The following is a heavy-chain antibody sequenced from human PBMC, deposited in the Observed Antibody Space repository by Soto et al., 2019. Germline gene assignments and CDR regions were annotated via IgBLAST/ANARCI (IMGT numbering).Heavy chain of an antibody. D-gene: IGHD2-15*01. CDR3: ASIGYCSGGSCSDY. J-gene: IGHJ4*02. V-gene: IGHV1-69*02. CDR2: IIPILGIA. CDR1: GGTFSSYT. Sequence: QVQLVQSGAEVKKPGSSVKVSCKASGGTFSSYTISWVRQAPGQGLEWMGRIIPILGIANYAQKFQGRVTITADKSTSTAYMELSSLRSEDTAVYYCASIGYCSGGSCSDYWGQGTLVTVSS.